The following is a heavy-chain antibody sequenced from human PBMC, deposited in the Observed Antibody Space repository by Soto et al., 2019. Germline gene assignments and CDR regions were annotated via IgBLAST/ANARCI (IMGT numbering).Heavy chain of an antibody. CDR3: VRPGRHDYGGNSDAFDI. Sequence: SETLSLTCAVYGGSFSGYYWSWIRQPPGKGLEWIGEINHSGSTNYNPSLKSRVTISVDTSKNQFSLKLSSVTAADTAVYYCVRPGRHDYGGNSDAFDIWGQGTMVTVSS. CDR1: GGSFSGYY. J-gene: IGHJ3*02. D-gene: IGHD4-17*01. CDR2: INHSGST. V-gene: IGHV4-34*01.